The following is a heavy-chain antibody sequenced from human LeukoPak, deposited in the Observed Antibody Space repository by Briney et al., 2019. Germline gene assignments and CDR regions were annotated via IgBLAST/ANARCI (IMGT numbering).Heavy chain of an antibody. D-gene: IGHD2-2*01. V-gene: IGHV3-15*01. CDR1: GFTFSSYA. J-gene: IGHJ4*02. CDR2: IKSKTDGGTT. Sequence: NPGGSLRLSCAASGFTFSSYAMSWVRQAPGKGLEWVGRIKSKTDGGTTDYAAPVKGRFTISRDDSKNTLYLQMNSLKTEDTAVYYCTTAEYCSSTSCYFFDYWGQGTLVTVSS. CDR3: TTAEYCSSTSCYFFDY.